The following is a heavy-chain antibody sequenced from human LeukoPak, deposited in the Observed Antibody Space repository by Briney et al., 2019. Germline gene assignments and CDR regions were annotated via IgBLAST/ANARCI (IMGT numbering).Heavy chain of an antibody. CDR2: ISGSGGST. J-gene: IGHJ4*02. CDR3: ARRSGVLDSRDSRYYFDH. CDR1: GFTFSSYA. D-gene: IGHD3-22*01. V-gene: IGHV3-23*01. Sequence: GGSLRLSCAASGFTFSSYAMSWVRQAPGKGLEWVSAISGSGGSTYYADSVKGRFTISRDNSKNTLYLQMNSLRAEDTAVYYCARRSGVLDSRDSRYYFDHCGQGTLVTVSS.